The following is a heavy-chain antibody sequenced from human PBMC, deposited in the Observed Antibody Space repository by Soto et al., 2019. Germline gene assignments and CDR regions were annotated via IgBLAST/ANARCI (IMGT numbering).Heavy chain of an antibody. CDR3: ARVGSSGWSPDY. Sequence: WTWILQPPGKGLEWIGYIFYSGGTNYNPSLKSRVTISVDTSKNQFSLKMSYVTAADTALYYCARVGSSGWSPDYWGRGTLVTVSS. D-gene: IGHD6-19*01. J-gene: IGHJ4*02. CDR2: IFYSGGT. V-gene: IGHV4-59*01.